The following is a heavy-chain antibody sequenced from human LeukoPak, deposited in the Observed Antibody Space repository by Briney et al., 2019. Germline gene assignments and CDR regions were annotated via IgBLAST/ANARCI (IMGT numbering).Heavy chain of an antibody. Sequence: GESLKISCKGSGYSFTSYWIGWVHQMPGKGLEWMGIIYPGDSYTRYSPSFQGQVTISADKSINTAYLQWGSLKASDTAMYYCARSSYHVGDLQHWGQGTLVTVSS. CDR2: IYPGDSYT. CDR1: GYSFTSYW. J-gene: IGHJ1*01. V-gene: IGHV5-51*07. D-gene: IGHD3-16*01. CDR3: ARSSYHVGDLQH.